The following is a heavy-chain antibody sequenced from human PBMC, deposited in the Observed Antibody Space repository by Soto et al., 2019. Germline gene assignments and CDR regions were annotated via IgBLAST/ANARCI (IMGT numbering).Heavy chain of an antibody. J-gene: IGHJ5*02. D-gene: IGHD3-10*01. Sequence: HLVQSGPEVKKPGASITVSCKTSGDTFTNFGLSWVRQAPGQGLEWMGWIATYNSNRNYAQKFQGRLTQTTDTSTSTAYMELKNLGYDDTAVYYCARVVRGVVNWFDPWGQGTLVTVSS. V-gene: IGHV1-18*01. CDR3: ARVVRGVVNWFDP. CDR2: IATYNSNR. CDR1: GDTFTNFG.